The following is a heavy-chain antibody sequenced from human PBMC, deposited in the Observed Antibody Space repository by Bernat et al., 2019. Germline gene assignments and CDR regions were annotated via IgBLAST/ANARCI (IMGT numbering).Heavy chain of an antibody. V-gene: IGHV3-11*06. Sequence: QVQLVESGGGLVKPGGSLRLSCTASGFTFSDYYMTWIHQAPGKGLEWVSYISGSSNYINYADSVKGRFTISRDNAKNSLYLQMNSLRAEDTAVYYCARNSGSPDYWGQGTLVTVSS. D-gene: IGHD1-26*01. CDR2: ISGSSNYI. J-gene: IGHJ4*02. CDR1: GFTFSDYY. CDR3: ARNSGSPDY.